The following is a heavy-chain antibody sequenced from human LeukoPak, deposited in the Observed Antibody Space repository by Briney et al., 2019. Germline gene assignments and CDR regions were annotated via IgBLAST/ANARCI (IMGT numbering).Heavy chain of an antibody. Sequence: GGSVRLSCAASGFTFSTYEMNWVRQAPGKGLEWISYITSGGMTVYYADSVRGRFTISRDNARNSLFLQMNSLRAEDTALYYCARGGRTSYYFDSWGLGTVVTVSS. V-gene: IGHV3-48*03. J-gene: IGHJ4*02. CDR1: GFTFSTYE. CDR3: ARGGRTSYYFDS. CDR2: ITSGGMTV.